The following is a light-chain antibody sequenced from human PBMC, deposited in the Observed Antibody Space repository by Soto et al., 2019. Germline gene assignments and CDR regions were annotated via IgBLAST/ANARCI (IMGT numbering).Light chain of an antibody. CDR2: DAS. V-gene: IGKV3-11*01. CDR3: QQRGGWPLT. J-gene: IGKJ4*01. Sequence: VLTQSPATLSLSPGDRATLSCRASQPIRDYLAWYQQKPGQAPRPLIYDASYRATGIPARFSGSGSGTDFTLTISSLEPEDFAFYYCQQRGGWPLTFGGGTQVEIK. CDR1: QPIRDY.